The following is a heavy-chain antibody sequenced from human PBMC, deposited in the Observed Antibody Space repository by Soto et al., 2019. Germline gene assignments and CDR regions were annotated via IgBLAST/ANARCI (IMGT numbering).Heavy chain of an antibody. J-gene: IGHJ4*02. V-gene: IGHV3-48*02. Sequence: GSLRLSCAASGFTFSSYSMNWVRQAPGKGLEWVSYISSSSSTIYYADSVKGRFTISRDNAKNSLYLQMNSLRDEDTAVYYCARDDYSGYDSNNFDYWGQGTLVTVSS. D-gene: IGHD5-12*01. CDR1: GFTFSSYS. CDR3: ARDDYSGYDSNNFDY. CDR2: ISSSSSTI.